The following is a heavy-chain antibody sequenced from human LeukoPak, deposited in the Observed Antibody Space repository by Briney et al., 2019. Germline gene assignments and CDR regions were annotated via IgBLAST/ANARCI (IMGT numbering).Heavy chain of an antibody. Sequence: KPSETLSLTCTVSGGSISSSSYYWGWIRQPPGKGLEWIGSIYYSGSTYYNPSLKSRVTISVDTSKNQFSLKLSSVTAADTAVYYCARRHDDYGDYAGGFDPWGQGTLVTVSS. CDR1: GGSISSSSYY. V-gene: IGHV4-39*01. CDR2: IYYSGST. D-gene: IGHD4-17*01. J-gene: IGHJ5*02. CDR3: ARRHDDYGDYAGGFDP.